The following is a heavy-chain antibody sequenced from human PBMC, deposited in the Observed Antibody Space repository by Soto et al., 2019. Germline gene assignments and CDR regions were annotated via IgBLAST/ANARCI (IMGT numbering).Heavy chain of an antibody. D-gene: IGHD3-3*01. CDR2: ISGSGGST. CDR1: GFTFSSYA. CDR3: ASNLRFLEWLLPVKN. Sequence: EVQLLESGGGLVQPGGSLRLSCAASGFTFSSYAMNWVRQAPGKGLEWVSCISGSGGSTNYADSVKGRFSISRDNSKNTLYLQMNSLRAEDTAVYYCASNLRFLEWLLPVKNWGQGTLVTVSS. V-gene: IGHV3-23*01. J-gene: IGHJ4*02.